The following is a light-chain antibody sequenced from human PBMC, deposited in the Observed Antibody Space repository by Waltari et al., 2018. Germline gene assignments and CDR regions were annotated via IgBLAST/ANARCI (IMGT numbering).Light chain of an antibody. CDR1: SSDFGSYTL. CDR2: EGT. Sequence: QSALPQPASVSGSPGQSLTISCTATSSDFGSYTLVSWYQQHPGKAPKLILYEGTKRPSGVSNRFSGSKSGNTASLTISGLQAEDEADYYCCSYAGTRVFGGGTKLTVL. J-gene: IGLJ3*02. CDR3: CSYAGTRV. V-gene: IGLV2-23*01.